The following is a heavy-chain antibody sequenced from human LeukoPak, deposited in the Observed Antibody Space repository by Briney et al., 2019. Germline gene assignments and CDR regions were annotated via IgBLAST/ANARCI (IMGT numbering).Heavy chain of an antibody. CDR1: GFTFSGSA. D-gene: IGHD3-22*01. CDR3: TRHQDYYDSSGYFFIDY. CDR2: IRSKANSYAT. Sequence: GGSLRLSCAASGFTFSGSAMHWVRQASGKGLEWVGRIRSKANSYATAYAASVKGRFTISRDDSKNTAYLQMNSLKTEDTAVYYCTRHQDYYDSSGYFFIDYGGQGPRVPVSS. J-gene: IGHJ4*02. V-gene: IGHV3-73*01.